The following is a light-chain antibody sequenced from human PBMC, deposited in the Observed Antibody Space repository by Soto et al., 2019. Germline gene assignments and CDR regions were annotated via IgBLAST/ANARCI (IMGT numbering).Light chain of an antibody. J-gene: IGKJ4*01. CDR1: QSVSRNY. Sequence: EIVLTQSPGTLSLSPGERATLSCRASQSVSRNYLAWYQHKPGQAPTLLIYGASSRATGIPDRFSGSGSGTDFTLTISRLEPEDFAVYYCQQYGSSPPLTFGGGTKVEIK. CDR2: GAS. V-gene: IGKV3-20*01. CDR3: QQYGSSPPLT.